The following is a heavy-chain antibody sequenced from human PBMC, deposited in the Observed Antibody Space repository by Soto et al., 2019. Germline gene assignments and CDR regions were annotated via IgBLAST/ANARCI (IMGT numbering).Heavy chain of an antibody. CDR3: ARGLERRVLHWFDP. CDR2: IIPIFGTA. D-gene: IGHD1-1*01. J-gene: IGHJ5*02. CDR1: GGTFSSYA. V-gene: IGHV1-69*13. Sequence: SVKVSCKASGGTFSSYAISWVRQAPGQGLEWMGGIIPIFGTANYAQKFQGRVTITADESTSTAYMELSSLRSEDTAVYYCARGLERRVLHWFDPWGQGTLVTVSS.